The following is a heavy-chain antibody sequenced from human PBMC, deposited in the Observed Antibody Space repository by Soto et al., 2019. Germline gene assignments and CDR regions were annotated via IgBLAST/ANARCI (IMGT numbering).Heavy chain of an antibody. V-gene: IGHV4-39*01. Sequence: SQTLSLTCTVSGGSISSISYYRGWIRQPPGKGLEWIGSIYYSGSTYYNPSLKSRVTISVDTSKNQFSLKLSSVTAADTAVYYCACIFSGGYGYGFYYYGMDVWGQGTTVTVSS. D-gene: IGHD5-18*01. CDR2: IYYSGST. CDR3: ACIFSGGYGYGFYYYGMDV. CDR1: GGSISSISYY. J-gene: IGHJ6*02.